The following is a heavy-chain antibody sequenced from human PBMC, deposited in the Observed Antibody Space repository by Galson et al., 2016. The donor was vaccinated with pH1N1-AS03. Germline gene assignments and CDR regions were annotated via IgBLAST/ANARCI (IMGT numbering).Heavy chain of an antibody. J-gene: IGHJ4*02. D-gene: IGHD2-2*01. V-gene: IGHV3-23*01. Sequence: SLRLSCAASGFTFSSYAMSWLRQTPGKGLEWVSAISGSGVTTYYADSVKGRFTISRDNSKTTVSLQMNSLSAEDTAIYYCAKGVRYAFYPKFDRWGQGTLVTVSS. CDR3: AKGVRYAFYPKFDR. CDR1: GFTFSSYA. CDR2: ISGSGVTT.